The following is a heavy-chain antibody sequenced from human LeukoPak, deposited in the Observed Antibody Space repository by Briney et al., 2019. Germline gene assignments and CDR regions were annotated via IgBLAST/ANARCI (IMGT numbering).Heavy chain of an antibody. Sequence: SETLSLTCTVSGGSISSYYWSWIRQPPGKGLEWIGYIYYSGSTNYNPSLKSRVTISVDTSKNQFSLKLSSVTAADTAVYYCVGILGPDIVVVPAALYGMDVWGQGTTVTVSS. J-gene: IGHJ6*02. V-gene: IGHV4-59*01. CDR1: GGSISSYY. CDR3: VGILGPDIVVVPAALYGMDV. CDR2: IYYSGST. D-gene: IGHD2-2*01.